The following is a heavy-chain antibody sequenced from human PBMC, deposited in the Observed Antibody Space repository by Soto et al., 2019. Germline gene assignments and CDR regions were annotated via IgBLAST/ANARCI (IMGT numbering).Heavy chain of an antibody. CDR1: GFTFSSYP. CDR3: ARTYSSGWYVVDY. CDR2: ISFDGSNK. V-gene: IGHV3-30-3*01. J-gene: IGHJ4*02. D-gene: IGHD6-19*01. Sequence: GGALRLSRAASGFTFSSYPLHRVRPAPGKGLEWVAVISFDGSNKYQADSVKGRLTISTDNSKNTLYLQMNSLRPEDTAVYYCARTYSSGWYVVDYWGQGTLVTVSS.